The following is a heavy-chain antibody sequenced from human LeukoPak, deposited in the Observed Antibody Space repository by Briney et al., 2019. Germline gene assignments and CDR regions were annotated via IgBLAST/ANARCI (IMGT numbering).Heavy chain of an antibody. CDR3: ARGRDSSGWYQGYWFDP. CDR1: GYTFTSYD. D-gene: IGHD6-19*01. V-gene: IGHV1-8*01. Sequence: SVKVSCKASGYTFTSYDINWVRQATGQGLEWMGWMNPNSGNTGYAQKFQGRVTMTRNTSISTAYMELSSLRSEDTAVYSCARGRDSSGWYQGYWFDPWGQGTLVTVSS. CDR2: MNPNSGNT. J-gene: IGHJ5*02.